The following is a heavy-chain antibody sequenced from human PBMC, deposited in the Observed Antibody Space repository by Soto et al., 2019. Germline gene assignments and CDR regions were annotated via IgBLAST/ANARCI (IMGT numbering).Heavy chain of an antibody. V-gene: IGHV3-74*01. J-gene: IGHJ5*02. CDR2: INSDGSST. CDR3: ARSYSGTHGCFDP. CDR1: GFTISGHW. Sequence: EVPLVESGGGLVQPGGSLRLSCAASGFTISGHWMHWVRQAPGKGLVWVSRINSDGSSTTYADSVKGQFTISRDNAKNTLFMQMNRLGVEDTAVYYCARSYSGTHGCFDPWGQGTLVTDST. D-gene: IGHD1-26*01.